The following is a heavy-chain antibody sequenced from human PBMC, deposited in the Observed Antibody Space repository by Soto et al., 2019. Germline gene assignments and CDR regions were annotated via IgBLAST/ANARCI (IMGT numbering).Heavy chain of an antibody. V-gene: IGHV4-59*12. D-gene: IGHD3-10*01. Sequence: SETLSLTCPVSRGSFSTYYFSSVRHPPGKGLEWIVNVDCRENNNHSRALKSRVTISMEKSKNQVYLKLTSVTAADAAVYYCASYRGNAYGPYDYWGQGTLVTVSS. J-gene: IGHJ4*02. CDR2: VDCRENN. CDR1: RGSFSTYY. CDR3: ASYRGNAYGPYDY.